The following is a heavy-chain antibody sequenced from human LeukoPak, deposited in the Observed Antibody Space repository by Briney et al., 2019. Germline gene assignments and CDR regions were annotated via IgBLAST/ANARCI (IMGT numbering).Heavy chain of an antibody. D-gene: IGHD5-18*01. Sequence: ASVKVSCKASGGTFSSYAISWVRQAPGQGLEWMGGIIPMFGTTNYAQKFQGRVTITADKSTSTAYMELSSRRSEDTAVYYCARETSGYISDYWGQGTLVTVSS. CDR2: IIPMFGTT. CDR3: ARETSGYISDY. V-gene: IGHV1-69*06. CDR1: GGTFSSYA. J-gene: IGHJ4*02.